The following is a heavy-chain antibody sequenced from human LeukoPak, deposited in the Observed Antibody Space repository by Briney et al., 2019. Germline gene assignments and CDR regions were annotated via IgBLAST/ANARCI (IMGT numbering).Heavy chain of an antibody. CDR3: ARDLIDYDILTGYYPRYFDY. CDR2: IYYSRTT. D-gene: IGHD3-9*01. V-gene: IGHV4-39*07. Sequence: PSETLSLTCIVSGGSISSSSYYWDWIRQPPGKGLEWIGSIYYSRTTYYNPSLKSRVTISVDTSKNQFSLKLNSVTAADTAVYYCARDLIDYDILTGYYPRYFDYWGQGTLVTVSS. J-gene: IGHJ4*02. CDR1: GGSISSSSYY.